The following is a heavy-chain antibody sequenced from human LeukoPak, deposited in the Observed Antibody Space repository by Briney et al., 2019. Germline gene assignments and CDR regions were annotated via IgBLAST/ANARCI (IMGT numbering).Heavy chain of an antibody. CDR3: ARLGYCSSTSCYTPLDY. CDR2: IIPIFGTA. J-gene: IGHJ4*02. CDR1: GGTFSSYA. Sequence: ASVKVSCKASGGTFSSYAISWVRQAPGQGLEWMGGIIPIFGTANYAQKFQGRVTITADESTSTAYMELSSLRSEDTAVYYCARLGYCSSTSCYTPLDYWGQGTLVTVSS. D-gene: IGHD2-2*02. V-gene: IGHV1-69*13.